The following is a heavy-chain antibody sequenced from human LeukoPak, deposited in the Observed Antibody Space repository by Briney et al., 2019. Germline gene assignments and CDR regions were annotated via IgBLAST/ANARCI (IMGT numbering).Heavy chain of an antibody. Sequence: ASVKVSCKVSGYTLTELSMHWVRQAPGKGLEWMGGFDPEDGETIYAQKFQGRVTMTEDTSTDTAYIELSSLRSEDTAVYYCARSDWNRGTFDYWGQGTLVTVSS. V-gene: IGHV1-24*01. CDR2: FDPEDGET. CDR3: ARSDWNRGTFDY. CDR1: GYTLTELS. D-gene: IGHD1-1*01. J-gene: IGHJ4*02.